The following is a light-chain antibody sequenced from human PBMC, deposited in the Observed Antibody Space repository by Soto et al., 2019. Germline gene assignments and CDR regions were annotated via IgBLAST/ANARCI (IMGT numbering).Light chain of an antibody. J-gene: IGKJ2*01. CDR3: QQSYSTLVMYT. V-gene: IGKV1-39*01. CDR1: QSISTY. Sequence: DIQMSQSPSSLSASVGDRVTITCRASQSISTYLNWYQQKPGKAPKLLIYAASTLQGGVPSRFSGSGSGTEFTLTINSLEPEDFATYYCQQSYSTLVMYTFGQGTKLEI. CDR2: AAS.